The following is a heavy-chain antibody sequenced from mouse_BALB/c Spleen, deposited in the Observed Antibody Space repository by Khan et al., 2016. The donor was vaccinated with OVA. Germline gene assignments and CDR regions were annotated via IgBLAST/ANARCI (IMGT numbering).Heavy chain of an antibody. CDR1: GYTFTDYY. J-gene: IGHJ3*01. CDR2: IYPGSGNI. V-gene: IGHV1-77*01. CDR3: AGEGAAWFPY. Sequence: QVQLQQSGAELARPGASVKLSCKASGYTFTDYYINWMKQRTGQGLEWIGEIYPGSGNIYYNEKFKGKATLTADKSSSTAYMQLSSLTSEDSAVYFGAGEGAAWFPYWGQGTLVTVSA.